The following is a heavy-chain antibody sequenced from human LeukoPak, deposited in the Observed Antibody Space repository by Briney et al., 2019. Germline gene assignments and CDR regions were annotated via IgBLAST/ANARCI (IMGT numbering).Heavy chain of an antibody. J-gene: IGHJ4*02. CDR2: IYYSGST. Sequence: SETLSLTCTVSGGSISSYYWSWIRQPPGKGLEWIGYIYYSGSTNYNPSLKSRVTISVDTSKNQFSLKLSSVTAADTAVYYCARVGYSYGTGYFDYWGQGTLVTVSS. CDR1: GGSISSYY. CDR3: ARVGYSYGTGYFDY. V-gene: IGHV4-59*01. D-gene: IGHD5-18*01.